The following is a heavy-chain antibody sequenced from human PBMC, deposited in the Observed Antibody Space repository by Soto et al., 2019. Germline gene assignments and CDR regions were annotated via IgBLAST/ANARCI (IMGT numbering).Heavy chain of an antibody. Sequence: EVQLVESGRGLVQPGGSLRLSCAASGFTVSSNYMSWVRQAPGKGLEWVSVIYSGGSTYYADSVKGRFTISRDNSKNTLYLQMNSLRAEDTAVYYCAREGEYCSGGSCYSTYYFDYWGQGTLVTVSS. CDR3: AREGEYCSGGSCYSTYYFDY. J-gene: IGHJ4*02. CDR1: GFTVSSNY. D-gene: IGHD2-15*01. V-gene: IGHV3-66*01. CDR2: IYSGGST.